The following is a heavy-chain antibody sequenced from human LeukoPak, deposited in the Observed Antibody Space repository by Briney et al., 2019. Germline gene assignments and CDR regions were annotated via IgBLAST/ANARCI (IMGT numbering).Heavy chain of an antibody. CDR2: IRYDGSNK. D-gene: IGHD6-6*01. CDR1: GFTFSSYG. V-gene: IGHV3-30*02. Sequence: GGSLRLSCAASGFTFSSYGMHWVRQAPGKGLEWVAFIRYDGSNKYYADSAKGRFTISRDNSKNTLYLQMNSLRAEDTAVYYCAKRTPTQLAPDYWGQGTLVTVSS. CDR3: AKRTPTQLAPDY. J-gene: IGHJ4*02.